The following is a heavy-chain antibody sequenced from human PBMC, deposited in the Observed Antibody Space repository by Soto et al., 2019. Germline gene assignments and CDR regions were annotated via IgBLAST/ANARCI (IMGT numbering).Heavy chain of an antibody. J-gene: IGHJ3*02. Sequence: PGGSLRLSWAASGFTFSNDWKNWGRQAPGKGLEWVGRIKSKTDGGTTDYAAPVKGRFTISRDDSKNTLYLQMNSLKTEDTAVYYCTTDFSLNYAFDIWGQGTMVTVSS. CDR3: TTDFSLNYAFDI. CDR2: IKSKTDGGTT. V-gene: IGHV3-15*07. CDR1: GFTFSNDW. D-gene: IGHD3-10*01.